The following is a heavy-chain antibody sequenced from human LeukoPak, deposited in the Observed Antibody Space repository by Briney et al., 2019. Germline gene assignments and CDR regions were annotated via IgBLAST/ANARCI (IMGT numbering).Heavy chain of an antibody. V-gene: IGHV1-69*13. D-gene: IGHD3-10*01. J-gene: IGHJ5*02. CDR3: ARGFITMVRDNWFDP. CDR2: IIPIFGTA. Sequence: SVKVSCKASGGXFSSYAISWVRQAPGQGLEWMGGIIPIFGTANYAQKFQGRVTITADESTSTAYMELSSLRSEDTAVYYCARGFITMVRDNWFDPWGQGTLVTVSS. CDR1: GGXFSSYA.